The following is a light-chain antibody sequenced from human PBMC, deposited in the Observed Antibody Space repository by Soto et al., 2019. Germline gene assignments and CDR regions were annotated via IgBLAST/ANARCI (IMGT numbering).Light chain of an antibody. CDR1: QGISKS. J-gene: IGKJ4*01. V-gene: IGKV1-33*01. Sequence: DIQMTQSPSSLSASVGDRVTITCQADQGISKSLSWYQQKPGMAPKLLIYDASNLGTGVPTSFSGSGSRIYYTPTGSSQQPEYFGRYYCQQYDELPFTFGGGTKVEIK. CDR3: QQYDELPFT. CDR2: DAS.